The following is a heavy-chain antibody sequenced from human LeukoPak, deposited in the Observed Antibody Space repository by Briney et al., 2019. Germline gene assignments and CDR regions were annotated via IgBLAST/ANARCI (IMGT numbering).Heavy chain of an antibody. CDR1: GGPISSGSYY. D-gene: IGHD1-26*01. CDR2: IYTSGST. J-gene: IGHJ1*01. V-gene: IGHV4-61*02. Sequence: SETLSLTCTVSGGPISSGSYYWSWIRQPAGKGLEWIGRIYTSGSTNYNPSLKSRVIISVDTSKNQFSLKLSSVTAADTAVYYCARVLSGSYFQHWGQGTLVTVSS. CDR3: ARVLSGSYFQH.